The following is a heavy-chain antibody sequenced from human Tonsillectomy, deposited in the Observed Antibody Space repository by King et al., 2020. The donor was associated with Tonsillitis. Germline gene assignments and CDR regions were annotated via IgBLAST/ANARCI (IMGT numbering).Heavy chain of an antibody. J-gene: IGHJ4*02. V-gene: IGHV3-49*04. CDR2: IRSKAYGGTT. CDR3: TRDLAYYFDY. Sequence: VQLVESGGGLVQPGRSLRLSCTASGFTFGDYAMSWVRQAPGKGLEWVGFIRSKAYGGTTEYAASVKGRVTISRDDSKIIAYLQMNSLKTEDTAGYYCTRDLAYYFDYWGQGTLVTVSS. CDR1: GFTFGDYA.